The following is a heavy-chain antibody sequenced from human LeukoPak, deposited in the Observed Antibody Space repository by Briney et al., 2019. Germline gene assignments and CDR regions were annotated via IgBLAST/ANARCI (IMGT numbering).Heavy chain of an antibody. D-gene: IGHD3-9*01. CDR1: GFTFDDYA. CDR2: IGWNSGSI. CDR3: VKDTSFSVLTGSYDS. Sequence: PGGSLRLSCAASGFTFDDYAMHWVRQAPGKGLEWVSGIGWNSGSIAYADSVKGRFTISRDNAKNSLYLQMNSLRAEDTALYYCVKDTSFSVLTGSYDSWGQGTLVTVSS. V-gene: IGHV3-9*01. J-gene: IGHJ4*02.